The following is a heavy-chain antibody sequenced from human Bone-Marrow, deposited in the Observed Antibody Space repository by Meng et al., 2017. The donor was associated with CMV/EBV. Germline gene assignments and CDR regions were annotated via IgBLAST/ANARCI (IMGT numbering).Heavy chain of an antibody. J-gene: IGHJ6*02. V-gene: IGHV1-8*03. CDR1: GYTFTGYY. Sequence: ASVKVSCKASGYTFTGYYMHWVRQASGQGLEWMGWMNPDSGNTGSAQKFQGRLTIMRNTALKTTYMELTSLRSEDTAIYFCARGRIPAAAHYYYYYGMDVWGQGTTVTVSS. CDR2: MNPDSGNT. CDR3: ARGRIPAAAHYYYYYGMDV. D-gene: IGHD2-2*01.